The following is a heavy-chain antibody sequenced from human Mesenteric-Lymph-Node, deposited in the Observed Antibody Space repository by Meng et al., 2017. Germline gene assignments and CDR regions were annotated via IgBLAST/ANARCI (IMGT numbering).Heavy chain of an antibody. J-gene: IGHJ5*02. V-gene: IGHV4-34*01. CDR1: GGSFSDYF. Sequence: VQLQTGGAGLFKPSEALSLTCAVYGGSFSDYFWTWIRQPPGKGLEWIGEINHSGSTNYNPSLKSRVTISVDTSKNQFSLKLTSVTATDTAVYYCARVAFCGGDCYFLAPWGQGTLVTVSS. CDR3: ARVAFCGGDCYFLAP. D-gene: IGHD2-21*02. CDR2: INHSGST.